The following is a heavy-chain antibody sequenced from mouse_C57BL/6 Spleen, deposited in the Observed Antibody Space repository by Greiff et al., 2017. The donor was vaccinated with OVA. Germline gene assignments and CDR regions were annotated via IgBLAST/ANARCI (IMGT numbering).Heavy chain of an antibody. D-gene: IGHD1-1*01. CDR3: AREGTTVLDY. J-gene: IGHJ4*01. Sequence: QVQLQQPGAELVKPGASVKMSCKASGYTFTSYWITWVKQRPGQGLEWIGDIYPGSGSTNYNEKFKSKGTLTVDTPSSTAYMQLSSPTSEDSAVYYCAREGTTVLDYWGQGTSVTVSS. CDR2: IYPGSGST. CDR1: GYTFTSYW. V-gene: IGHV1-55*01.